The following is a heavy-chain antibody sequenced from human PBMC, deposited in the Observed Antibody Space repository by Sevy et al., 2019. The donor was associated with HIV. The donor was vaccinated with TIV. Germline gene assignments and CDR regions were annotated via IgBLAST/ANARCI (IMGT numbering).Heavy chain of an antibody. CDR3: ARESGSDWYLDS. D-gene: IGHD2-21*02. CDR2: IFNDGKTK. J-gene: IGHJ4*02. V-gene: IGHV3-33*01. CDR1: GFIFSRYG. Sequence: GGSLRLSCKASGFIFSRYGAHWVRQAPGKGLEWVASIFNDGKTKYYGDPVKGRFTISRDDSKNTLYLQMDSLRAEDTAVYYCARESGSDWYLDSWGQGTLVTVSS.